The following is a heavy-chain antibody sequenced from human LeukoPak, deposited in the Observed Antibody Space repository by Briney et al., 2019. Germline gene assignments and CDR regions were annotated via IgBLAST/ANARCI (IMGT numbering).Heavy chain of an antibody. V-gene: IGHV1-18*04. Sequence: GASVKVPCKASGYTFTSYGISWVRQAPGQGLEWMGWISAYNGNTNYAQKLQGRVTMTTDTSTSTAYMKLRSLRSDDTAVYYCARDLGGYDILTGYLGNWFDPWGQGTLVTVSS. CDR3: ARDLGGYDILTGYLGNWFDP. CDR2: ISAYNGNT. D-gene: IGHD3-9*01. J-gene: IGHJ5*02. CDR1: GYTFTSYG.